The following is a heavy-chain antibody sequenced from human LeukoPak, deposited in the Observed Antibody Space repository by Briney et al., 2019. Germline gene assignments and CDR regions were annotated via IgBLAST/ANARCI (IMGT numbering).Heavy chain of an antibody. CDR2: INLNGDST. CDR3: ARVGNPNYYCYYMDV. D-gene: IGHD4-23*01. CDR1: RFTFDDYG. J-gene: IGHJ6*03. V-gene: IGHV3-20*01. Sequence: PGGSLRLSCAASRFTFDDYGMSWVRQAPGKRLECVSGINLNGDSTGYAGSVKGRFTISRDNAKNSLYLQMNSLRAEDTALYHCARVGNPNYYCYYMDVWGKGTTVTVSS.